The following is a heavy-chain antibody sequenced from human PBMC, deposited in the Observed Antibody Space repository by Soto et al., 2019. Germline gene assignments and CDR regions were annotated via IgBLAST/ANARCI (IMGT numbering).Heavy chain of an antibody. D-gene: IGHD2-2*01. Sequence: WASVKVSCKASGGTFSSYAISWVRQAPGQGLEWMGGIIPIFGTANYAQKFQGRVTITADESTSTAYMELSSLRSEDTAVYYCARGGALGYCSSTSCYGRFDPWGQGTLVTVSS. CDR1: GGTFSSYA. V-gene: IGHV1-69*13. J-gene: IGHJ5*02. CDR2: IIPIFGTA. CDR3: ARGGALGYCSSTSCYGRFDP.